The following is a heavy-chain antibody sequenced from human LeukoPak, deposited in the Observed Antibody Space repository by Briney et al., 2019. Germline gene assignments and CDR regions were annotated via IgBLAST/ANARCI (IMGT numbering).Heavy chain of an antibody. CDR2: INPNSGGT. Sequence: ASVKVSCKPSGYTFTGYYIHWVRQAPGQGLEWMGWINPNSGGTSCAQKFQGRVTMTRDTSISTAYMELSRLRSDDTAVYYCARDPTVISRSYYYDSSSLGAFDIWGQGTMVTVSS. J-gene: IGHJ3*02. CDR3: ARDPTVISRSYYYDSSSLGAFDI. V-gene: IGHV1-2*02. D-gene: IGHD3-22*01. CDR1: GYTFTGYY.